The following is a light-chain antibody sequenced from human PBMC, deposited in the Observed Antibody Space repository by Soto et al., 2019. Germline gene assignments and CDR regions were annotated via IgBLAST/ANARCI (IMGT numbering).Light chain of an antibody. V-gene: IGKV3-20*01. Sequence: EIVLTQSPGTLSLSPGERATLSCRASQSVSSSLAWYQQKPGQAPSLLIYGASSRATGISDRFSGSGSGTDFTLTISRLEPEDFALYYCQQYASSPSLTFGGGTKVDSK. CDR2: GAS. CDR3: QQYASSPSLT. J-gene: IGKJ4*01. CDR1: QSVSSS.